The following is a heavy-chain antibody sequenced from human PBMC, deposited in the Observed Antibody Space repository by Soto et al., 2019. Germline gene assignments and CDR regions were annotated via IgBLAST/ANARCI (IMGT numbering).Heavy chain of an antibody. V-gene: IGHV1-18*01. J-gene: IGHJ4*02. CDR3: ARDTQSFDY. Sequence: KFQGRVTMTTDTSTSTAYMELRSLRSDDTAVYYCARDTQSFDYWGQGTLVTVSS.